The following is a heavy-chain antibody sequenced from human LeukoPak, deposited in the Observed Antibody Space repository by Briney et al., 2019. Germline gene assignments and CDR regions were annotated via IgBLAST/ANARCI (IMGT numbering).Heavy chain of an antibody. CDR2: ISPYNGDK. Sequence: ASVKVSCKASGYTFSNYGISWVRQAPGQGLQWMGWISPYNGDKKYAKKFQGRVTLTTDTSTSTAYMELKSLRSDDTAVYYCARETVPAIAAPRGLNYWGQGTLVTVSS. D-gene: IGHD6-13*01. V-gene: IGHV1-18*01. CDR3: ARETVPAIAAPRGLNY. CDR1: GYTFSNYG. J-gene: IGHJ4*02.